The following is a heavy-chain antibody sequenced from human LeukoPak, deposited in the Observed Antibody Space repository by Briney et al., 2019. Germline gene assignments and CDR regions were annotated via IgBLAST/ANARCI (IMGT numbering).Heavy chain of an antibody. J-gene: IGHJ6*03. CDR3: TGDATTIQNYYMDV. CDR2: INPNTGGT. V-gene: IGHV1-2*06. D-gene: IGHD1-26*01. Sequence: GASVKVSCKTSGYTFTGHNMHWVRQATGQGLEWMGRINPNTGGTNYAQKYQGRVAMTRDTSISTAYMELNSLRSDDTAVNYCTGDATTIQNYYMDVWGTGTTVTVSS. CDR1: GYTFTGHN.